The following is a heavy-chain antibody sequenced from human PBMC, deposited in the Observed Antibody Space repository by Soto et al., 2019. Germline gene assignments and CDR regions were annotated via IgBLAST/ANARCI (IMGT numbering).Heavy chain of an antibody. D-gene: IGHD6-19*01. Sequence: QVRLVQSGAEVKEPGASVKVSCKASGYTFSNYGVAWVRRAPGQGLEWMGWISGSNGETKYAQNLQNRVSITTETSTSTAYMELRSLRPDDTAIYFCGRGGLAVSGAYDYWGQGRLVTVSS. V-gene: IGHV1-18*01. J-gene: IGHJ4*02. CDR1: GYTFSNYG. CDR3: GRGGLAVSGAYDY. CDR2: ISGSNGET.